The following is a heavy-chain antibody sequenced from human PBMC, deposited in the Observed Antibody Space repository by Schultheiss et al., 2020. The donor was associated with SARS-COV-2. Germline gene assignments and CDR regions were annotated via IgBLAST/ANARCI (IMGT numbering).Heavy chain of an antibody. Sequence: SETLSLTCAVSGYSISSGYYWGWIRQPAGKGLEWIGRIYTSGSTNYNPSLKSRVTISVDTSKNQFSLKLSSVSAADTAVYYCSRSQWLRMDVWGQGTTVTVSS. D-gene: IGHD6-19*01. CDR2: IYTSGST. CDR1: GYSISSGYY. J-gene: IGHJ6*02. V-gene: IGHV4-38-2*01. CDR3: SRSQWLRMDV.